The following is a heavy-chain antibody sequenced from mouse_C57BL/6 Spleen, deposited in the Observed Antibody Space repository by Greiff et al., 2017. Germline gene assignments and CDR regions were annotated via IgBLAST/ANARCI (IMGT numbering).Heavy chain of an antibody. CDR3: TRESYYYGNYDD. CDR2: IDPETGGT. V-gene: IGHV1-15*01. CDR1: GYTFTDYE. Sequence: QVQLQQSGAELVRPGASVTLSCKASGYTFTDYEMHWVKQTPVHGLEWIGAIDPETGGTAYNQKFKGKAILTADKSSSTAYMELRSLTSEDSAVYYCTRESYYYGNYDDWGQGTTLTVSS. D-gene: IGHD2-1*01. J-gene: IGHJ2*01.